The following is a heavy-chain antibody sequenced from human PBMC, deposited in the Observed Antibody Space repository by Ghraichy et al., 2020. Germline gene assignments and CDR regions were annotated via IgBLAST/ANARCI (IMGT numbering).Heavy chain of an antibody. CDR3: TYTARYSYGYYYYYGMDV. Sequence: EGSLRLSCAASGFTFSNAWMSWVRQAPGKGLEWVGRIKSKTDGGTTDYAAPVKGRFTISRDDSKNTLYLQMNSLKTEDTAVYYCTYTARYSYGYYYYYGMDVWGQGTTVTVSS. J-gene: IGHJ6*02. CDR1: GFTFSNAW. CDR2: IKSKTDGGTT. V-gene: IGHV3-15*01. D-gene: IGHD5-18*01.